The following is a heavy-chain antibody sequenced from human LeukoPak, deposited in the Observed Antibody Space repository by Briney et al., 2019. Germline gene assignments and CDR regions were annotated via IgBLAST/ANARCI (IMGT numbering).Heavy chain of an antibody. CDR2: IDPSDSYT. CDR3: ARLTIAAAVNDY. J-gene: IGHJ4*02. V-gene: IGHV5-10-1*01. Sequence: GESLQISFKGSGYSYTSYWITWVRPMPGKGLGWMGRIDPSDSYTNYSPSFQGHVTISADKSISTAYLQWSSLKASDTAMYYCARLTIAAAVNDYWGQGTLVTVSS. D-gene: IGHD6-13*01. CDR1: GYSYTSYW.